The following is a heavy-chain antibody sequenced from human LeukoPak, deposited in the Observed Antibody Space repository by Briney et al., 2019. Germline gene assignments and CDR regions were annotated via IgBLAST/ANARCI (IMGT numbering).Heavy chain of an antibody. CDR2: IGAYNGNT. J-gene: IGHJ4*02. CDR3: GRDRALTTVTMDY. V-gene: IGHV1-18*01. CDR1: GYTFANHG. D-gene: IGHD4-17*01. Sequence: GASVKVSCKASGYTFANHGIDWVRQAPGQGLEWMGWIGAYNGNTNYAQKLQGRVTVTTDPSTGTAYMELRSLRSDDTAVYYCGRDRALTTVTMDYWGQGTLVTVSS.